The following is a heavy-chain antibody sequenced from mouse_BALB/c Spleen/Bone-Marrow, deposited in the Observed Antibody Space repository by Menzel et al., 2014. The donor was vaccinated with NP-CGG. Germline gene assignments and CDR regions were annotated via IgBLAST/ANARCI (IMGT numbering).Heavy chain of an antibody. J-gene: IGHJ2*01. D-gene: IGHD4-1*01. Sequence: QLKDSGPELVKPGASVRISCKAAGYTFTSYYIHWVKQRPGQGLEWIGWIYPGNVNTKYNEKFKGKATLTADKSSSTAYIQLSSLTSEDSAVYFCAREANWNFDYWGQGTTLTVSS. CDR3: AREANWNFDY. CDR1: GYTFTSYY. V-gene: IGHV1S56*01. CDR2: IYPGNVNT.